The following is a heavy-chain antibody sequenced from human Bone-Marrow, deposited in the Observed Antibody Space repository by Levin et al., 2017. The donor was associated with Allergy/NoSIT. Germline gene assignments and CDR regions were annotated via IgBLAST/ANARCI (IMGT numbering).Heavy chain of an antibody. D-gene: IGHD6-19*01. CDR1: GFTFSSYS. Sequence: GGSLRLSCAASGFTFSSYSMNWVRQAPGKGLEWVSSISSSSSYIYYADSVKGRFTISRDNAKNSLYLQMNSLRAEDTAVYYCAGQWLEYYYYGMDVWGQGTTVTVSS. CDR3: AGQWLEYYYYGMDV. J-gene: IGHJ6*02. CDR2: ISSSSSYI. V-gene: IGHV3-21*01.